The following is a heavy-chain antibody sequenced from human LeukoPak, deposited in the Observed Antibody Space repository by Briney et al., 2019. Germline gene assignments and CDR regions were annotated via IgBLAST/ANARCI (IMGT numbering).Heavy chain of an antibody. CDR2: IYTSGST. CDR3: ASDTLGYFDY. D-gene: IGHD3-10*01. CDR1: GGSISSYY. V-gene: IGHV4-4*07. J-gene: IGHJ4*02. Sequence: SETLSLTCTVSGGSISSYYWSWIRQPAGKGLEWIGRIYTSGSTNYNPSLKSRVTMSVDTSKNQFSPKLSSETTADTAVYYCASDTLGYFDYWGQGTLVTVSS.